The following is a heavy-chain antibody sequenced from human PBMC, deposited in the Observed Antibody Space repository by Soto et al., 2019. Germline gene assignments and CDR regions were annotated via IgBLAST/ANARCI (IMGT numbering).Heavy chain of an antibody. CDR1: GGSISSYY. J-gene: IGHJ4*02. CDR3: ARDLTGRFDY. V-gene: IGHV4-59*01. D-gene: IGHD7-27*01. CDR2: IYYSGST. Sequence: SETLSLTCTVSGGSISSYYWSWIRQPPGKGLEWIGYIYYSGSTNYNPSLKSRVTISVDTSKNQFSLKPSSVTAADTAVYYCARDLTGRFDYWGQGTLVTVSS.